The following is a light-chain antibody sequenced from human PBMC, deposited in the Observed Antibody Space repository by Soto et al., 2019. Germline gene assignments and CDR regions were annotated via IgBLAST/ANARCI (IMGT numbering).Light chain of an antibody. CDR2: EVS. V-gene: IGLV2-14*01. CDR1: SSDVGAYNY. CDR3: NSYTHSSTWV. J-gene: IGLJ3*02. Sequence: QSALTQPASVSGSPGQSITISCTGTSSDVGAYNYVSWYQQHPGKAPKLMIYEVSNRLSGVSNRFSGSKSANTASLTISGLQAEDEADYYCNSYTHSSTWVFGGGTKLTVL.